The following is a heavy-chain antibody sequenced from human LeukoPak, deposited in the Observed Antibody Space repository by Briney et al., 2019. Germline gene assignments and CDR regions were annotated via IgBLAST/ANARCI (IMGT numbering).Heavy chain of an antibody. J-gene: IGHJ4*02. CDR2: IYYSGST. CDR1: GGSISDYY. CDR3: ARRGYFDN. V-gene: IGHV4-59*01. Sequence: SETLSLTCTVSGGSISDYYWSWIRQPPGKGLEWIAYIYYSGSTSYNPSLKSRVTISVDTSKNQFSLKLGSVTAADTAVYYCARRGYFDNWGQGTVVTVSS.